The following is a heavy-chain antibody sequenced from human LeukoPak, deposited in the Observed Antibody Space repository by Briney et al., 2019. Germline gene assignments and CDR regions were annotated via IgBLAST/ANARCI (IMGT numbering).Heavy chain of an antibody. J-gene: IGHJ5*02. D-gene: IGHD1-14*01. V-gene: IGHV1-2*06. CDR1: VYTFTGYY. Sequence: ASVKVSCKASVYTFTGYYMHWVRQAPGQGLEWMGRINPNSGGTNYAQKFQGRVTMTRDTSISTAYMELSRLRSDDTAVYYCARDHRDSGNWWFDPWGQGTLVTVSS. CDR3: ARDHRDSGNWWFDP. CDR2: INPNSGGT.